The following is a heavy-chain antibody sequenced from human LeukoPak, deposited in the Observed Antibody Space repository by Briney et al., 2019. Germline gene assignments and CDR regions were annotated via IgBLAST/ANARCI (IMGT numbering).Heavy chain of an antibody. J-gene: IGHJ4*02. Sequence: SETLSLTSTVSGGSISSHYWSWIRQPPGKGLEWIGYIYYSGSTNYNPSLKSRVTISVDTSKNQFSLKLSSVTAADTAVYYCARSGYYDSSGSTGYFDYWGQGTLVTVSS. V-gene: IGHV4-59*11. CDR3: ARSGYYDSSGSTGYFDY. CDR2: IYYSGST. D-gene: IGHD3-22*01. CDR1: GGSISSHY.